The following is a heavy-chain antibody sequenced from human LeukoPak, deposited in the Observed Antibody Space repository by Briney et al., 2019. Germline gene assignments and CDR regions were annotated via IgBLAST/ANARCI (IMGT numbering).Heavy chain of an antibody. D-gene: IGHD3-16*02. V-gene: IGHV3-30*18. CDR1: GFTFSSYG. CDR3: AKDRTFYRSGGYYYGMDV. CDR2: ISYGGSNK. J-gene: IGHJ6*02. Sequence: PGGSLRLSCAASGFTFSSYGMHWVRQAPGKGLEWVAVISYGGSNKYYADSVKGRFTISRDNSKNTLFLQMNTLRAEDTAVYYCAKDRTFYRSGGYYYGMDVWGQGTTVTVSS.